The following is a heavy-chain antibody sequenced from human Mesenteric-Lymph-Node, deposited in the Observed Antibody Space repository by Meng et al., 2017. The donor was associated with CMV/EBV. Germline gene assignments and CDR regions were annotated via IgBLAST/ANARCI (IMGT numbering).Heavy chain of an antibody. Sequence: AASGFTFSPYGMHWVRQAPGKGLEWMAVIWSDGSNKYYADSVKGRFTISRDNSKNTLFLQMTSLRAEDTAVYYCAKEGVYDGYAVDYWGQGTLVTVSS. CDR1: GFTFSPYG. CDR2: IWSDGSNK. V-gene: IGHV3-33*06. CDR3: AKEGVYDGYAVDY. J-gene: IGHJ4*02. D-gene: IGHD5-24*01.